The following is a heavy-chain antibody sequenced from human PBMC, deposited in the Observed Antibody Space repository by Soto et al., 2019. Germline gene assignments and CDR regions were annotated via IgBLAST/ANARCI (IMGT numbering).Heavy chain of an antibody. J-gene: IGHJ4*02. Sequence: QVHLVQSGAEVKKPGASVKVSCKASGYTFTSYGISWVRQAPGQGLEWMGWISGYNGNTNYAQNLQGRVTMTTDTSTSTAYMELRSLRSDDTAVYYCARDIGYTSAWYPEGAEYWGQGTLVTVSS. D-gene: IGHD6-19*01. CDR2: ISGYNGNT. V-gene: IGHV1-18*01. CDR1: GYTFTSYG. CDR3: ARDIGYTSAWYPEGAEY.